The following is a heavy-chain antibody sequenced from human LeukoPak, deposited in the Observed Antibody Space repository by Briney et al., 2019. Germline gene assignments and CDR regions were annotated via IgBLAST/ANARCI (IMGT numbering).Heavy chain of an antibody. CDR3: ARGQGFWDAFDI. CDR2: IKQDGSEK. J-gene: IGHJ3*02. CDR1: GFTFSSYW. D-gene: IGHD3-3*01. V-gene: IGHV3-7*01. Sequence: GGSLRLSCAASGFTFSSYWMSWVRQAPGKGLEWGANIKQDGSEKYFVDSVKGRFTISRDNAKNSLYLQMSSLRAEDTAVYYCARGQGFWDAFDIWGQGTMVTVSS.